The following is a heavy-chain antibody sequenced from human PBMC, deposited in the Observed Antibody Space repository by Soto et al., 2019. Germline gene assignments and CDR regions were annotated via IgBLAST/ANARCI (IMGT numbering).Heavy chain of an antibody. CDR3: ARESHDILAGPPWVWYFDL. Sequence: QVQLQQWGAGPLRPLETLSLTCGVSGGSFSGYYWAWIRQSPGKGLEWIGEINDRGSINYKPSLKSRVSISVDTSMNHYSLNLRSVAAADTAVYYCARESHDILAGPPWVWYFDLWGRGTLVTVSS. D-gene: IGHD3-9*01. V-gene: IGHV4-34*01. J-gene: IGHJ2*01. CDR1: GGSFSGYY. CDR2: INDRGSI.